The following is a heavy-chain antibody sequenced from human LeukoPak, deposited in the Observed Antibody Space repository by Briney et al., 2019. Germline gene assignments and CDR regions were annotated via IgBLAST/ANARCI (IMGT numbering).Heavy chain of an antibody. CDR2: TIPIFGTA. D-gene: IGHD3-10*01. J-gene: IGHJ3*02. CDR1: GGTFSSYA. Sequence: SVKVSCKASGGTFSSYAISWVRQAPGQGLEWMGGTIPIFGTANYAQKFQGRVTITADESTSTAYMELSSLRSEDTAVYYCARGIMVRGVINDAFDIWGQGTMVTVSS. CDR3: ARGIMVRGVINDAFDI. V-gene: IGHV1-69*01.